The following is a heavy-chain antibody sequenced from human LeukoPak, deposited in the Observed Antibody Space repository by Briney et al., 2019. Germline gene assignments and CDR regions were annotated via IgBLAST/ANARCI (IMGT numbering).Heavy chain of an antibody. J-gene: IGHJ6*03. CDR2: INVYNGHK. CDR1: GYTFTSYG. Sequence: ASVKDSCTASGYTFTSYGITWVRQAPGQGLEWMGWINVYNGHKNYAQKLQGRVTMTTDTSTSTAYMELRSLRSDDTAVYYCARVLKGVYYFYMDVWGKGTTVSVSS. D-gene: IGHD3-16*01. CDR3: ARVLKGVYYFYMDV. V-gene: IGHV1-18*01.